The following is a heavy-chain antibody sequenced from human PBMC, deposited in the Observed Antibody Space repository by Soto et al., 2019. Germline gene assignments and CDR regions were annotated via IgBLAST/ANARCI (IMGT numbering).Heavy chain of an antibody. D-gene: IGHD5-18*01. CDR2: IYYSGST. Sequence: QLQLQESGPGLVKPSETLSLTCTVSGGSISSSSYYWGWIRQPPGKGLEWIGSIYYSGSTYYNPSLNSRVTISVDTSKNQFSLKLSSVTAADTAVYYCARQSTWIQLWATDYWGQGTLVTVSS. CDR3: ARQSTWIQLWATDY. V-gene: IGHV4-39*01. CDR1: GGSISSSSYY. J-gene: IGHJ4*02.